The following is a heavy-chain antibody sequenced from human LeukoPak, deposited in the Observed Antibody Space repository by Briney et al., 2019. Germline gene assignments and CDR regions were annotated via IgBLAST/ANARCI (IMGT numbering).Heavy chain of an antibody. CDR1: GFTFSSYA. V-gene: IGHV3-23*01. D-gene: IGHD3-22*01. Sequence: PGGSLRLSCAASGFTFSSYAMSWVRQAPGRGLEWVSGIGESGDNTYYADSVKGRFTISRDTSKSTLYLQLNSLRAGDTAVYYCAKGIHSTGYYPFDYWGQGTLVTVSS. J-gene: IGHJ4*02. CDR2: IGESGDNT. CDR3: AKGIHSTGYYPFDY.